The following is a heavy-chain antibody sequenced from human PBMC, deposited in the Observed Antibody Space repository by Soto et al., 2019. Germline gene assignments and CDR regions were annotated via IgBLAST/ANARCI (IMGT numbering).Heavy chain of an antibody. D-gene: IGHD1-26*01. CDR3: ARHRLFYDSGSHSYVPYYFEN. V-gene: IGHV1-69*01. CDR1: GGSFNGYA. CDR2: LTPISGAA. J-gene: IGHJ4*02. Sequence: QVQLVQSGAEVKKPGSSVKVSCKASGGSFNGYAVSWVRQAPGRGLEWMGGLTPISGAATYAKNFQGRVSITDDGSTTTAYLDLTSLTSEDTAIYFCARHRLFYDSGSHSYVPYYFENWGQGTLVSVSS.